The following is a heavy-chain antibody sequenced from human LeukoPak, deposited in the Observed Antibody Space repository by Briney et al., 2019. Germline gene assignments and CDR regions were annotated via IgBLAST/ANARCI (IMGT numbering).Heavy chain of an antibody. J-gene: IGHJ5*02. D-gene: IGHD2-2*01. V-gene: IGHV3-21*06. CDR2: ISTSSRYI. CDR3: ARADCSGSTCYLRHSWFDP. CDR1: GFTLSTFD. Sequence: GGSLRLSCAASGFTLSTFDMNWVRQAPGKGLEWVSSISTSSRYIYYRDSVKGRFTISRDDAKNSLYLQMNSLTVEDTAVYYCARADCSGSTCYLRHSWFDPWGQGTLVTVSA.